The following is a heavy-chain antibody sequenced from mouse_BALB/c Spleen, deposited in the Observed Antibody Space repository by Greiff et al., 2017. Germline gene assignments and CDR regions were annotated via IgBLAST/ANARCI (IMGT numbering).Heavy chain of an antibody. J-gene: IGHJ4*01. V-gene: IGHV5-4*02. Sequence: EVKLVESGGGLVKPGGSLKLSCAASGFTFSDYYMYWVRQTPEKRLEWVATISDGGSYTYYPDSVKGRFTISRDNAKNNLYLQMSSLKSEDTAMYYCARGRTTATAMDYWGQGTSVTVSS. CDR2: ISDGGSYT. D-gene: IGHD1-2*01. CDR3: ARGRTTATAMDY. CDR1: GFTFSDYY.